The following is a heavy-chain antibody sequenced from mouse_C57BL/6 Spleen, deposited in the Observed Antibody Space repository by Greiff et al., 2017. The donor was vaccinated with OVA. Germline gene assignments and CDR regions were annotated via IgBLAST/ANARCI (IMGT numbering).Heavy chain of an antibody. J-gene: IGHJ4*01. CDR3: TRGGYTYYAMDY. CDR1: GFTFSSYA. Sequence: EVHLVESGEGLVKPGGSLKLSCAASGFTFSSYAMSWVRQTPEKRLEWVAYISSGGDYIYYADTVKGRFTISRDNARNTLYLQMSSLKSEDTAMYYCTRGGYTYYAMDYWGQGTSVTVSS. V-gene: IGHV5-9-1*02. D-gene: IGHD1-3*01. CDR2: ISSGGDYI.